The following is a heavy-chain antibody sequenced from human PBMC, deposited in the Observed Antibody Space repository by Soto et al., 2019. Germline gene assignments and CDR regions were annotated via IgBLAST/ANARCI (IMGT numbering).Heavy chain of an antibody. CDR1: SATMSRYY. CDR3: ARYRGGSFYFDY. Sequence: SETLSLTCTVSSATMSRYYWSWIRQPPGKGLQWIGYIYYSGSTNYNPSLMSRVSLSVDTSKNQFSLKLSSVTAADTAVYYCARYRGGSFYFDYWGQGTLVTVSS. J-gene: IGHJ4*02. D-gene: IGHD1-26*01. CDR2: IYYSGST. V-gene: IGHV4-59*01.